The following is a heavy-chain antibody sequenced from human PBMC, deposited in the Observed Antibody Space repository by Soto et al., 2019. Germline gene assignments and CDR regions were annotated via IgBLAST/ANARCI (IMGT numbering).Heavy chain of an antibody. J-gene: IGHJ6*03. D-gene: IGHD6-6*01. CDR2: ISAYNGNT. CDR3: ARDGIIAARPLYYYYYYMDV. V-gene: IGHV1-18*01. CDR1: GYTFTSYG. Sequence: GASVKVSCKASGYTFTSYGISWVRQAPGQGLEWMGWISAYNGNTNYAQKLQGRVTMTTDTSTSTAYMELRSLRSDDTAVYYCARDGIIAARPLYYYYYYMDVWGKGTTVTVSS.